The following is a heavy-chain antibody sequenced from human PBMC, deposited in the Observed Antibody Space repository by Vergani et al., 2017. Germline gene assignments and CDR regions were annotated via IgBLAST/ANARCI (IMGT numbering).Heavy chain of an antibody. CDR1: GGSISSYY. Sequence: QVQLQESGPGLVKPSETLSLTCTASGGSISSYYWSWIRQPPGKGLEWIGYIYYSGSTNYNPSLKSRVTISVDTSKNQFPLKLSSVTAADTAVYYCARVGYCSSTSCYRYYYYMDVWGKGTTVTVSS. CDR3: ARVGYCSSTSCYRYYYYMDV. V-gene: IGHV4-59*01. J-gene: IGHJ6*03. D-gene: IGHD2-2*01. CDR2: IYYSGST.